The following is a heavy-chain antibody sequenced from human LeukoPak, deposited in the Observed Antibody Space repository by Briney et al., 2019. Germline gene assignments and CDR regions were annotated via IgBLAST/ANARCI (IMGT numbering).Heavy chain of an antibody. CDR1: GYTFTGYY. V-gene: IGHV1-2*02. Sequence: ASVKVSCKASGYTFTGYYMHWVRQAHGQGPEWMGWINPNSGGTNYAQKFQGRVTMTRDTPLSTVYMELSRLRSDDTAVYYCATQATTGWHFSWGQGTLVTVSS. CDR3: ATQATTGWHFS. CDR2: INPNSGGT. D-gene: IGHD6-19*01. J-gene: IGHJ5*02.